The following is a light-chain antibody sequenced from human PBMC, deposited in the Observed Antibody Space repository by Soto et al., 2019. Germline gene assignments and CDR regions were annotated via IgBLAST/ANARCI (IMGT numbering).Light chain of an antibody. CDR3: CSYAGSYVV. CDR1: SSDVGGYNY. Sequence: QSVLTQPRSVSGSPGQSVTISCTGTSSDVGGYNYVSWYQQHPGKAPKLMIDDVSKRPSGVPDRFSGSKSGNTASLTISGLEAEDDADYYCCSYAGSYVVFGGGTKVTVL. J-gene: IGLJ2*01. CDR2: DVS. V-gene: IGLV2-11*01.